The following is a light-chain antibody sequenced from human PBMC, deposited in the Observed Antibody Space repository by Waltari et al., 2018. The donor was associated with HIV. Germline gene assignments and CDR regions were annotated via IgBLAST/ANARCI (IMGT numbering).Light chain of an antibody. CDR1: QSLLNKIKKSY. J-gene: IGKJ3*01. V-gene: IGKV2-28*01. CDR3: MHALQTPFT. CDR2: LGS. Sequence: DIVMTQSPLSLPVTPGEPASISCRSSQSLLNKIKKSYLDWYLQKPGQSPQLLIHLGSNRASGVPDRFSGSGSGTDFTLTISRVEAEDAGVYFCMHALQTPFTFGPGTKVEIK.